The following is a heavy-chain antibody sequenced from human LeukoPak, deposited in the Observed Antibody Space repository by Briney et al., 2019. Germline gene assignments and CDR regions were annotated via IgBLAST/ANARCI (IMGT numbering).Heavy chain of an antibody. CDR2: IYYSRST. J-gene: IGHJ4*02. CDR1: GDSISSSSYY. CDR3: ARRKGFGEGYFDS. D-gene: IGHD3-10*01. V-gene: IGHV4-39*01. Sequence: PSETLSLTCTVSGDSISSSSYYWGWIRQPPGKGLEWIGSIYYSRSTYYSPSLKSRVTISVDTSKNQFSLKLTSVTAADTAVYYCARRKGFGEGYFDSWGQGTLVTVSS.